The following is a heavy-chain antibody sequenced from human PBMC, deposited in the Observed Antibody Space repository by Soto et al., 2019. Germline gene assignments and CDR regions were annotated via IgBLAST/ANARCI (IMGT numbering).Heavy chain of an antibody. CDR3: ARDIITVIGGEIYYYFGMDV. V-gene: IGHV4-34*01. CDR1: GGSFREYY. D-gene: IGHD3-10*01. CDR2: INQSGTT. Sequence: PSETLSLTCAVNGGSFREYYWSWLRQPPGKRLEWIGEINQSGTTHYNPSLKRRINVSIDTSKNQFSLNLTSVTAADTATYYCARDIITVIGGEIYYYFGMDVWGQGTTVTVSS. J-gene: IGHJ6*02.